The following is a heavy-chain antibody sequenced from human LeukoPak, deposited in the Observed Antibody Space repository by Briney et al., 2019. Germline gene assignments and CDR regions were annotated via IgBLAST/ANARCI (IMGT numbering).Heavy chain of an antibody. CDR3: ARGPFGSGSFLDY. V-gene: IGHV1-8*01. Sequence: GASVKVSCKASGYIFISNDINWVRQAAGQGGEWMGWMNPNSGDTGYTEKFQGRVAMTRSTSITTAYMELSSLRSEDTAVYYCARGPFGSGSFLDYWGQGTLVTVSS. D-gene: IGHD3-10*01. CDR2: MNPNSGDT. J-gene: IGHJ4*02. CDR1: GYIFISND.